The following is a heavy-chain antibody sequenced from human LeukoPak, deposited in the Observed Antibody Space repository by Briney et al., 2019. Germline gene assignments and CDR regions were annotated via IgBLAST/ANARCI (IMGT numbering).Heavy chain of an antibody. V-gene: IGHV4-59*12. CDR2: IYYSGST. D-gene: IGHD5-24*01. J-gene: IGHJ3*02. CDR1: GGSISSYY. CDR3: ARGGRWLQLGAFDI. Sequence: SEILSLTWTVSGGSISSYYWSWVRQPPGKGLEWIGYIYYSGSTNYNPSLKSRVTISVDTSNNQFSLKLSSVTAADTAVYYCARGGRWLQLGAFDIWGQGTMVTVSS.